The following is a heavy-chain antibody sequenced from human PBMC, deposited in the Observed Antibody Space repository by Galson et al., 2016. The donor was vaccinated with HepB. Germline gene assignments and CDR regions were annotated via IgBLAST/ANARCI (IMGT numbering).Heavy chain of an antibody. CDR2: IYWDDEK. V-gene: IGHV2-5*02. J-gene: IGHJ4*02. Sequence: PALVKPTQTLTLTCTFSGFSLSTSGVSVGWIRQPPGKALEWLALIYWDDEKRYSQPLKSRLTITKDTSKNQVVLTMTNMDPVDTATYYCAHSLFGYGYGYIDYWGQGTLVTVSS. D-gene: IGHD5-18*01. CDR3: AHSLFGYGYGYIDY. CDR1: GFSLSTSGVS.